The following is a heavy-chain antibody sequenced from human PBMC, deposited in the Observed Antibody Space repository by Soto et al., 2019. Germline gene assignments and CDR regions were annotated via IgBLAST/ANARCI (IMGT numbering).Heavy chain of an antibody. V-gene: IGHV3-53*01. J-gene: IGHJ4*02. D-gene: IGHD2-21*02. CDR3: ARSIGTGDTLQTGDS. CDR2: IYDNGNT. Sequence: EVQLAESGGGLIQPGGSLRLSCAASGFAVSDTYMSWFRQAPGKGLECVSVIYDNGNTYYAESVSGRFTISRDHSKNTLFLKMNTLRPEDTAIYYCARSIGTGDTLQTGDSWGQGTLVTVS. CDR1: GFAVSDTY.